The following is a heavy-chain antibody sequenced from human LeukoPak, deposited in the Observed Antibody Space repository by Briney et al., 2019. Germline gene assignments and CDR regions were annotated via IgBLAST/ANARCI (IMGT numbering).Heavy chain of an antibody. CDR2: IYYSGST. CDR3: ARVALAVAGWFDP. J-gene: IGHJ5*02. Sequence: SETLSLTCTVSGGSISSSSYYWGWIRQPPGKGLEWIGSIYYSGSTYYNPSLKSRVTISVDTSKNQFSLKLSSVTAADTAVYYCARVALAVAGWFDPWGQGTLVTVSS. CDR1: GGSISSSSYY. D-gene: IGHD6-19*01. V-gene: IGHV4-39*07.